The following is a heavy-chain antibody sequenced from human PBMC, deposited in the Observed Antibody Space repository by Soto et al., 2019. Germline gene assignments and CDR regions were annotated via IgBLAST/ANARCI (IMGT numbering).Heavy chain of an antibody. CDR2: IYYSGST. CDR3: ARGRGSLPRFDY. CDR1: GGSISSGGYY. J-gene: IGHJ4*02. Sequence: SETLSLTCTVSGGSISSGGYYWSWIRQHPGKGLEWIGYIYYSGSTYYNPSLKSRVTISVDTSKNQFSLKLSSVTAADTAVYYCARGRGSLPRFDYWGQGTLVTVSS. D-gene: IGHD6-13*01. V-gene: IGHV4-31*03.